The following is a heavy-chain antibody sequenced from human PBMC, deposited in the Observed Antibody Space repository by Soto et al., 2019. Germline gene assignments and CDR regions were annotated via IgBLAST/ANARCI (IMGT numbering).Heavy chain of an antibody. J-gene: IGHJ3*02. CDR3: ARRTHNYYDSSGPPEAFDI. V-gene: IGHV3-33*01. Sequence: PGGSLRLSCAASGFTFSSYGMHWVRQAPGKGLEWVAVIWYDGSNKYYADSVKGRFTISRDNSKNTLYLQMNSLRAEDTAVYYCARRTHNYYDSSGPPEAFDIWGQGTMVTVSS. D-gene: IGHD3-22*01. CDR1: GFTFSSYG. CDR2: IWYDGSNK.